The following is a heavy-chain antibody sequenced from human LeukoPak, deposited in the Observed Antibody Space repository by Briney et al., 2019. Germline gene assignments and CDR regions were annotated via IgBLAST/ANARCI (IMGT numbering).Heavy chain of an antibody. Sequence: SETLSLTCTVSGGSISSSSYYWGWIRQPPGKGLEWIGSIYYSGSTYYNPSFKSRVTISVDTSKNQFSLKLSPVTAADTAVFYCVRRRYNYGFDSWGQGTLVTVSS. CDR3: VRRRYNYGFDS. CDR2: IYYSGST. V-gene: IGHV4-39*07. CDR1: GGSISSSSYY. J-gene: IGHJ4*02. D-gene: IGHD5-18*01.